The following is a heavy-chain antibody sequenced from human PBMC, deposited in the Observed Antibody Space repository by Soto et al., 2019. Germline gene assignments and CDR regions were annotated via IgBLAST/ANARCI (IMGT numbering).Heavy chain of an antibody. V-gene: IGHV5-51*01. CDR3: ARQPCSSGVCSGMEV. Sequence: PXESLKISWKGSGYSFSSYWLGWVRQMPGKGLEWMGIIHPGDSDSRYNSSFRGHVTMSVDKSIATAYLQWSSLKASDTAMYYCARQPCSSGVCSGMEVWGQGTTVTV. CDR1: GYSFSSYW. J-gene: IGHJ6*02. CDR2: IHPGDSDS. D-gene: IGHD2-8*01.